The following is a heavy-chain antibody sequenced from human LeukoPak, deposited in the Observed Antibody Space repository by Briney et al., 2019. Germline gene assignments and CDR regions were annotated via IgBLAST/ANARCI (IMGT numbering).Heavy chain of an antibody. Sequence: GGSLRLSCAASGFTVSFNYMSWVRQAPGKGLEWVSIIYDDGTTHYADSVKGRFTISRDNSKDTLYYQMNNLRVEDTAVYFCARDARQQLVERFDYWGQGTLVTVSS. J-gene: IGHJ4*02. CDR3: ARDARQQLVERFDY. V-gene: IGHV3-66*01. CDR2: IYDDGTT. D-gene: IGHD6-13*01. CDR1: GFTVSFNY.